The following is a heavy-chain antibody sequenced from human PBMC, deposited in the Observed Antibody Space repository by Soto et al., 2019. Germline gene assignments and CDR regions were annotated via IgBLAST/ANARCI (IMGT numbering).Heavy chain of an antibody. Sequence: QVQLVQSGAEVKKPGASVKVSCKASGYTFTGYYMHWVRQAPGQGLEWMGWINPNSGGTNYAQKFQGGGTMTRDTSISTAYMELSRLRSDDTAVYYCASGAGLELRYYYYYYMDVWGKGTTVTVSS. CDR3: ASGAGLELRYYYYYYMDV. V-gene: IGHV1-2*02. CDR2: INPNSGGT. CDR1: GYTFTGYY. D-gene: IGHD1-7*01. J-gene: IGHJ6*03.